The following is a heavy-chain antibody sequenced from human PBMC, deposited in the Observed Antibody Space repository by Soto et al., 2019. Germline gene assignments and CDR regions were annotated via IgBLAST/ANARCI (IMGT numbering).Heavy chain of an antibody. CDR3: AKNRGSGSYYDYYYGMDV. CDR1: GFTFDDYA. CDR2: ISWNSGSI. Sequence: PGGSLRLSCAASGFTFDDYAMHWVRQAPGKGLEWVSGISWNSGSIGYADSVKGRFTISRDNAKNSLYLQMNSLRAEDTALYYCAKNRGSGSYYDYYYGMDVWGQGTTVTVSS. V-gene: IGHV3-9*01. D-gene: IGHD3-10*01. J-gene: IGHJ6*02.